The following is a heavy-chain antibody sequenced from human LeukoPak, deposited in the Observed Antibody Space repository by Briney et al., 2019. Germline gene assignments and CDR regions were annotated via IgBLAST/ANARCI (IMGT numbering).Heavy chain of an antibody. CDR3: ARDSSAALMYYYYMDV. D-gene: IGHD2-2*01. J-gene: IGHJ6*03. CDR1: GFTVSSNY. Sequence: GGSLRLSCAASGFTVSSNYMSWVRQAPGKGLEWVSVIYSGGSTYYADSVKGRFTISRDNSKNTLYLQMNSLRAEDTAVYYCARDSSAALMYYYYMDVWGKGTTVTVSS. V-gene: IGHV3-66*01. CDR2: IYSGGST.